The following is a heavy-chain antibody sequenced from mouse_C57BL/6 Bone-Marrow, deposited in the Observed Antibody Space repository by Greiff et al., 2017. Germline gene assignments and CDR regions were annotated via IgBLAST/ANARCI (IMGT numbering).Heavy chain of an antibody. CDR2: ITHSGAT. V-gene: IGHV12-3*01. J-gene: IGHJ2*01. Sequence: ESGPGLVKPSQSLFLTCSITGFSITSGYYWIWIRQSPGKPLEWMGYITHSGATFYNPFLHSPISITRETSKNQFFLQMNSVTTEDTAMYYCAGDPVYYDNDYWGQGTTLTVSS. CDR3: AGDPVYYDNDY. CDR1: GFSITSGYY. D-gene: IGHD2-1*01.